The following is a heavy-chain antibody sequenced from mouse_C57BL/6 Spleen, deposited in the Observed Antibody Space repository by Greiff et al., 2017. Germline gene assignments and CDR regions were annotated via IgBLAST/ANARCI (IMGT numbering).Heavy chain of an antibody. J-gene: IGHJ3*01. CDR1: GYSITSGYY. CDR3: AREGGTGFAY. Sequence: DVKLEESGPGLVKPSQSLSLTCSVTGYSITSGYYWNWIRQFPGNKLEWMGYISYDGSNNYNPSPKNRISITRDTSKNQFFLKLNSVTTEDTATYYCAREGGTGFAYWGQGTLVTVSA. V-gene: IGHV3-6*01. D-gene: IGHD3-3*01. CDR2: ISYDGSN.